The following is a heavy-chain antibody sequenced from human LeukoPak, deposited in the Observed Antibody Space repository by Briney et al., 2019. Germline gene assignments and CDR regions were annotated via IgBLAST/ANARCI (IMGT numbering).Heavy chain of an antibody. CDR1: GYTFTGYY. CDR2: INPNSGGT. V-gene: IGHV1-2*02. CDR3: ARDQGGATSDP. D-gene: IGHD1-26*01. Sequence: ASVKVSCKASGYTFTGYYMHWVRQAPGQGLEWMGWINPNSGGTNYAQKFQGRVTMTRNTSISTAYMELSSLRSDDTAVYYCARDQGGATSDPWGQGTLVTVSS. J-gene: IGHJ5*02.